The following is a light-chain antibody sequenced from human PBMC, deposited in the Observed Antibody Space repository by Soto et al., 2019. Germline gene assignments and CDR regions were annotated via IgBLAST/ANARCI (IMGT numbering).Light chain of an antibody. CDR1: SSDVGSYNL. J-gene: IGLJ2*01. CDR2: EGS. V-gene: IGLV2-23*01. Sequence: QSALTQPASVSGSPGQSITISCTGTSSDVGSYNLVSWYQQHTGKAPKLMIYEGSKRPSGVSNRFSGSKSGNTAYLTISGLQAEDEADYYCCSYAGSSTHVVFGGGTKLTVL. CDR3: CSYAGSSTHVV.